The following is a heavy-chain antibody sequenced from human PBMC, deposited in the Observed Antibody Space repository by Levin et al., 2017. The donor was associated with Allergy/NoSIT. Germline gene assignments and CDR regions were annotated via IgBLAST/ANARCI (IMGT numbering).Heavy chain of an antibody. CDR2: IKQDGTET. Sequence: GESLKISCAASGFIFRNFWMNWARQVPGKGPEWVANIKQDGTETYYMDSLKGRFTISRDNAKSSLFLQMNNLRVEDTAVYYCARGRGNYDSWSGYFAYWGLGTLVTVSS. D-gene: IGHD3-3*01. V-gene: IGHV3-7*01. J-gene: IGHJ4*02. CDR1: GFIFRNFW. CDR3: ARGRGNYDSWSGYFAY.